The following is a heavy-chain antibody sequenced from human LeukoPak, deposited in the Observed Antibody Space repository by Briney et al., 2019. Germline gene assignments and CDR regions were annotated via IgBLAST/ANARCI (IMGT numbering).Heavy chain of an antibody. J-gene: IGHJ4*02. CDR1: GYTFTGYY. V-gene: IGHV1-2*06. D-gene: IGHD2-15*01. Sequence: ASVKASCKASGYTFTGYYMHWVRQAPGQGLEWMGRINPNSGGTNYAQKFQGRVTMTRDTSISTAYMELSRLRSDDTAVYYCARGGYCSGGSCYSVNNFDYWGQGTLVTVSS. CDR2: INPNSGGT. CDR3: ARGGYCSGGSCYSVNNFDY.